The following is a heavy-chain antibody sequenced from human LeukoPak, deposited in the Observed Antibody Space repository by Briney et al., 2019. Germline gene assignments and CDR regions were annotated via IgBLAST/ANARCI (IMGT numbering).Heavy chain of an antibody. CDR3: AKGGYCSSTSCYEDYFDY. V-gene: IGHV3-23*01. CDR2: ISGGGGST. J-gene: IGHJ4*02. Sequence: PGGSLRLSCAASGFTYSSYAMSWVRQAPGEGLEGVSAISGGGGSTYYADSVKGRFTISRDNSKNTLYLQMNSLRAEDTAVYYCAKGGYCSSTSCYEDYFDYWGQGTLVTVSS. CDR1: GFTYSSYA. D-gene: IGHD2-2*01.